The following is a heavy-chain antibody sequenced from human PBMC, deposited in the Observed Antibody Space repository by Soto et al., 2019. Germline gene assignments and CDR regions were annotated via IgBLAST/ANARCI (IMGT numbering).Heavy chain of an antibody. CDR3: ARGARYRLPKKGDYHYYYMDV. D-gene: IGHD2-2*01. CDR1: GGSISSGGYY. J-gene: IGHJ6*03. CDR2: IYYSGRT. V-gene: IGHV4-31*03. Sequence: SETLSLTCTVSGGSISSGGYYWSWIRQHPGKGLEWIGYIYYSGRTYYNPSLKSRVTISVDTSKNQFSLKLSSVTAADTAVYYCARGARYRLPKKGDYHYYYMDVWGKGTTVTVSS.